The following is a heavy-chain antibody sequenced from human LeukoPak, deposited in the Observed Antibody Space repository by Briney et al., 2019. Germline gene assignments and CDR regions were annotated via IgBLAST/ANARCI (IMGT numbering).Heavy chain of an antibody. CDR1: GYTFTGYY. CDR3: ASEAMGSITIVRGVMDY. J-gene: IGHJ4*02. D-gene: IGHD3-10*01. Sequence: ASVKVSCKASGYTFTGYYMHWVRQAPGQGLEWMGWINPNSGGTNYAQKFQGRVTMTRDTSISTAFMELSRLRSDDTAVYYCASEAMGSITIVRGVMDYWGQGTLVTVSS. CDR2: INPNSGGT. V-gene: IGHV1-2*02.